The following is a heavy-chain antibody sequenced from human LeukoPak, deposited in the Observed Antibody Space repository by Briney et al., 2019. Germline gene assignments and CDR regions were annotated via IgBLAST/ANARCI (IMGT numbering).Heavy chain of an antibody. V-gene: IGHV3-23*01. Sequence: GGSLRLSCAASGFTFSNYAMNWVRQAPGKGLEWVSSISGSGGSTYFADSVKGRFTISRDNSKNTLYLQMNSLRAEDAAVYYCAKPAKTDYADYWGQGTLVTVSS. CDR2: ISGSGGST. CDR1: GFTFSNYA. J-gene: IGHJ4*02. CDR3: AKPAKTDYADY. D-gene: IGHD1-14*01.